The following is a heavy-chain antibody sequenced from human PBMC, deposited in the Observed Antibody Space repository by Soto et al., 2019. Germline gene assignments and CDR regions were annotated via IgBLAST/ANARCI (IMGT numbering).Heavy chain of an antibody. J-gene: IGHJ6*03. CDR2: IWYDGSNK. D-gene: IGHD2-15*01. Sequence: QVQLVESGGGVVQPGRSLRLSCAASGFTFSSYGMHWVRQAPGKGLEWVAVIWYDGSNKYYADSVKGRFSISRDNSKNTLYLQMNSLRAEDTAVYYCARDEEEYCSGGSCYYPFGYSMDVWGKGTTVTVSS. V-gene: IGHV3-33*01. CDR3: ARDEEEYCSGGSCYYPFGYSMDV. CDR1: GFTFSSYG.